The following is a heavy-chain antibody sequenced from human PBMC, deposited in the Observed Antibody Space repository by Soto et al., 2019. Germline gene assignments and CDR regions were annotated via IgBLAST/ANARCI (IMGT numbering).Heavy chain of an antibody. CDR3: ARDGDSGYDYPVDAFDI. Sequence: SVKVSCKASGGTFSGYAISWVRQAPGQGLEWMGGIIPIFGTANYAQKFQGRVTITADESTSTAYMELSSLRSEDTAVYYCARDGDSGYDYPVDAFDIWGQGTMVTVSS. CDR1: GGTFSGYA. CDR2: IIPIFGTA. J-gene: IGHJ3*02. D-gene: IGHD5-12*01. V-gene: IGHV1-69*13.